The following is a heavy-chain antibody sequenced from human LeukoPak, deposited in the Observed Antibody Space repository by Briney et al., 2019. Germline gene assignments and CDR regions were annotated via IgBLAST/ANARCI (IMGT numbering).Heavy chain of an antibody. Sequence: PSETPSLTCTVSGFSISDGYYWGWIRQPPGKGLEWLGCIYHTGSTYYNPSLKSRVTISVDTSKNQFSLKLSPVTAADTAVYYCACRYYYDSSGYYPFDCWGQGTLVTVSS. J-gene: IGHJ4*02. D-gene: IGHD3-22*01. CDR1: GFSISDGYY. CDR3: ACRYYYDSSGYYPFDC. CDR2: IYHTGST. V-gene: IGHV4-38-2*02.